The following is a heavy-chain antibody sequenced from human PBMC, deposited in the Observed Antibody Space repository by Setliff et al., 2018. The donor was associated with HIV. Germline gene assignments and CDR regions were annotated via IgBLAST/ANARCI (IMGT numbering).Heavy chain of an antibody. V-gene: IGHV4-39*07. CDR2: IYYDGST. J-gene: IGHJ6*02. CDR1: GGSISTSSYY. Sequence: SQTLSLTCTVSGGSISTSSYYWGWIRQSPGKGLEWIGTIYYDGSTYYNPSLKSRVTILGDTSKNQFSLKLRSVTAADTAVYYCARDRGSSSDYYYYGMDVWGQGTTVTVSS. CDR3: ARDRGSSSDYYYYGMDV. D-gene: IGHD6-6*01.